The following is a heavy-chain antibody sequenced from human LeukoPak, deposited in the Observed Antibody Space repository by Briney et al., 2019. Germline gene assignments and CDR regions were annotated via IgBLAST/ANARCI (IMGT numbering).Heavy chain of an antibody. Sequence: GRSLILSFAASGFTFSNYAMSWVRQAPGKGLEWVSVISGSGSTYYADSVKGRFTISRDNSKKMLYLQMNSLRAEDTALYYCATVPTTWGQGTLVTVSS. V-gene: IGHV3-23*01. D-gene: IGHD4-17*01. CDR3: ATVPTT. J-gene: IGHJ4*02. CDR2: ISGSGST. CDR1: GFTFSNYA.